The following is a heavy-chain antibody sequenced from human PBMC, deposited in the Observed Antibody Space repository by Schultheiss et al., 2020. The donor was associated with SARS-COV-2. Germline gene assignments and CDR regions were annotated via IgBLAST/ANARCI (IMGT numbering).Heavy chain of an antibody. V-gene: IGHV4-38-2*01. J-gene: IGHJ4*02. CDR1: GYSISSGYY. CDR2: IYHSGST. Sequence: SETLSLTCAVSGYSISSGYYWGWIRQPPGKGLEWIGSIYHSGSTNYNPSLKSRVTISVDTSKNQFSLKLSSVTAADTAVYYCARVEAAAGNFDYWGQGTLVTVSS. CDR3: ARVEAAAGNFDY. D-gene: IGHD6-13*01.